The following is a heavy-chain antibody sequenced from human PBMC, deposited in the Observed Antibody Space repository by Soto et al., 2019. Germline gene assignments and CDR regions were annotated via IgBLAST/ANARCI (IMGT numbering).Heavy chain of an antibody. D-gene: IGHD3-22*01. Sequence: PGGSLRLSCAASGFTFSDYYMSWIRQAPGKGLEWVSYISSSGSTIYYADSVKGRFTISRDNAKNSLYLQMNSPRAEDTAVYYCARDPHYYDSSGYYIYGMDVWGQGTTVTVSS. CDR1: GFTFSDYY. CDR3: ARDPHYYDSSGYYIYGMDV. V-gene: IGHV3-11*01. CDR2: ISSSGSTI. J-gene: IGHJ6*02.